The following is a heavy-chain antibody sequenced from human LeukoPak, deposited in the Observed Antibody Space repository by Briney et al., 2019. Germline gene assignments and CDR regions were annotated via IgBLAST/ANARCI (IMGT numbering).Heavy chain of an antibody. CDR3: AREVAGTPWIDY. D-gene: IGHD6-19*01. Sequence: SETLSLTCTVSGSSISSSSYYWGWIRQPPGEGLEWIGNIYYNGGTYYNPSLKSRVTISVDTSKNQFSLKLSSVTAADTAVYFCAREVAGTPWIDYWGQGTLVTVSS. V-gene: IGHV4-39*02. CDR2: IYYNGGT. J-gene: IGHJ4*02. CDR1: GSSISSSSYY.